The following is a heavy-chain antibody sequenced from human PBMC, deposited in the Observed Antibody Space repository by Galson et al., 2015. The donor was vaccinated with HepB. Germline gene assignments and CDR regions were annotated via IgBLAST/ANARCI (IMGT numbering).Heavy chain of an antibody. CDR3: ASAQNVDTAMVPDY. V-gene: IGHV1-2*06. J-gene: IGHJ4*02. Sequence: SVKVYCKASGYTFTGYYMHWVRQAPGQGLEWMGRINPNSGGTNYAQKFQGRVTMTRDTSISTAYMELSRLRSDDTAVYYCASAQNVDTAMVPDYWGQGTLVTVSS. D-gene: IGHD5-18*01. CDR2: INPNSGGT. CDR1: GYTFTGYY.